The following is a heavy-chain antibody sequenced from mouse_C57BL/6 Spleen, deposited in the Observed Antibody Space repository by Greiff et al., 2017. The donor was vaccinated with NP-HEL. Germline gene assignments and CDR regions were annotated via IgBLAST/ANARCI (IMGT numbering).Heavy chain of an antibody. Sequence: DVMLVESGGGLVKPGGSLKLSCAASGFTFSSYAMSWVRQTPEKRLEWVATISDGGSYTYYPDNVKGRFTISRDNAKNNLYLQMSHLKSEDTAMYYCARDRMGYDEGDAMDYWGQGTSVTVSS. V-gene: IGHV5-4*01. J-gene: IGHJ4*01. CDR1: GFTFSSYA. D-gene: IGHD2-2*01. CDR2: ISDGGSYT. CDR3: ARDRMGYDEGDAMDY.